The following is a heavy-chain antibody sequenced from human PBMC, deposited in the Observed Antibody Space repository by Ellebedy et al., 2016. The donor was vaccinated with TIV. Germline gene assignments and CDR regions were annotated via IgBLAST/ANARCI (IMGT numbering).Heavy chain of an antibody. CDR1: GDSVSSKSAA. CDR3: AREKDVAGSTHFDY. J-gene: IGHJ4*02. V-gene: IGHV6-1*01. Sequence: SQTLSLTCAISGDSVSSKSAAWNWIRQSPSRGLEWLGRTYYRSKWYNDHAVSVKSRITINPDTSKNQFSLQLNSVTPEDTAVYFCAREKDVAGSTHFDYWGQGTLVTVSS. CDR2: TYYRSKWYN. D-gene: IGHD6-19*01.